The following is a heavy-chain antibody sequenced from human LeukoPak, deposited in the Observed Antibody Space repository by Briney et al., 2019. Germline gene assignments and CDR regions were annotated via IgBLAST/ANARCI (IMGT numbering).Heavy chain of an antibody. V-gene: IGHV3-21*01. J-gene: IGHJ4*02. Sequence: PGGSLRLSCAASGFTFSSYSMNWVRQAPGKELEWVSSISSSSSYIYYADSVKGRFTISRDNAKNSLYLQMNSLRAEDTAVYYCARTLIAVAGYFDYWGQGTLVTVSS. CDR3: ARTLIAVAGYFDY. CDR1: GFTFSSYS. CDR2: ISSSSSYI. D-gene: IGHD6-19*01.